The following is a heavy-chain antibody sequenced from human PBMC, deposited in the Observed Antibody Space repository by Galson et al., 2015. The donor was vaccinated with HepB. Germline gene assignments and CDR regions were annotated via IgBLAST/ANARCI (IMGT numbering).Heavy chain of an antibody. V-gene: IGHV4-59*01. CDR3: ARSGTGTKGTYWYFEL. CDR2: LRPSGNT. D-gene: IGHD1-7*01. Sequence: ETLSLTCTVSGGSISTYYWTWIRQPPGKGLEWLAYLRPSGNTDYNPSLKSRLTMSVDTSKNQFSLKMTSVTAADTAVYYCARSGTGTKGTYWYFELWGRCTLVTVSS. CDR1: GGSISTYY. J-gene: IGHJ2*01.